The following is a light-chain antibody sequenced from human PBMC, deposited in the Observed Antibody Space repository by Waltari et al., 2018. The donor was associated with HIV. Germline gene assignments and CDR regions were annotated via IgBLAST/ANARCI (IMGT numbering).Light chain of an antibody. CDR2: EVS. CDR3: SSYTSSSTLNV. CDR1: SSDVGGYNY. J-gene: IGLJ1*01. Sequence: QSALTQPASVSGSPGQSIPISCTGTSSDVGGYNYFSWYQQHPGKAPKLMIYEVSNRPSGVSNRFSGSKSGNTASLTISGLQAEDEADYYCSSYTSSSTLNVFGTGTKVTVL. V-gene: IGLV2-14*01.